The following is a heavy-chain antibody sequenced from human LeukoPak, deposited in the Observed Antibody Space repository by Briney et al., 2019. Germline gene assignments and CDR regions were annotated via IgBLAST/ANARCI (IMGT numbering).Heavy chain of an antibody. Sequence: ASVKVSCKASGYTFTSYAMNWVRQAPGQGLEWMGWINTNTGNPTYAQGFTGRFVFSLDTSVSTAYLQISSLKAEDTAVYYCARDTDPRNYDFWSGYSYIPNFDYWGQGTLVTVSS. CDR2: INTNTGNP. V-gene: IGHV7-4-1*02. CDR1: GYTFTSYA. D-gene: IGHD3-3*01. CDR3: ARDTDPRNYDFWSGYSYIPNFDY. J-gene: IGHJ4*02.